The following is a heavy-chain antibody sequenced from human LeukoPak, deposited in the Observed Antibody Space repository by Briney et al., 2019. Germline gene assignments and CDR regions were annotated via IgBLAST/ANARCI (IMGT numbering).Heavy chain of an antibody. Sequence: GGSLRLSCAASGFTFSSYEMNWVRQAPGKGLEWVSYISSSGSTIYYADSVKGRFTISRNNAKNSLYLQMNSLRAEDTAVYYCAKELDVDTPVVDYWGQGTLVTVSS. CDR2: ISSSGSTI. CDR1: GFTFSSYE. V-gene: IGHV3-48*03. D-gene: IGHD5-18*01. CDR3: AKELDVDTPVVDY. J-gene: IGHJ4*02.